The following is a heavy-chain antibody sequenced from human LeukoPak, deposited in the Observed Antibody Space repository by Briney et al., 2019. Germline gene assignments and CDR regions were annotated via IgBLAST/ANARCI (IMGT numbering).Heavy chain of an antibody. D-gene: IGHD6-13*01. CDR1: GFTFSNYA. Sequence: GRSLRLSCAASGFTFSNYAIHWVRQAPGKGLEWVALILYDGSNEYYADSVKGRFTISRDNAKNTLSLQMNSLRAEDTAVYYCARVQTIAGDVDYWGQGTLVTVSS. CDR3: ARVQTIAGDVDY. CDR2: ILYDGSNE. J-gene: IGHJ4*02. V-gene: IGHV3-30-3*01.